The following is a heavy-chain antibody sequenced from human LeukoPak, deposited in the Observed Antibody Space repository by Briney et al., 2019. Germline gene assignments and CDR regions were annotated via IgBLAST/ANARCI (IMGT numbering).Heavy chain of an antibody. Sequence: ASVRVSCKASGYTFTSYGISWVRQAPGQGLEWMGWISAYNGNTNYAQKLQGRVTMTTDTSTSTAYMELRSLRSDDTAVYYCARSSGTSSVWYFDLWGRGTLVTVFS. CDR3: ARSSGTSSVWYFDL. V-gene: IGHV1-18*01. CDR2: ISAYNGNT. J-gene: IGHJ2*01. CDR1: GYTFTSYG. D-gene: IGHD1-26*01.